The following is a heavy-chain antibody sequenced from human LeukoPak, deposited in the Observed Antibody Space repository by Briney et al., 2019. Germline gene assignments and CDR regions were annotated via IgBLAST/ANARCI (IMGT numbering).Heavy chain of an antibody. CDR2: IYYSGRT. V-gene: IGHV4-39*02. J-gene: IGHJ1*01. CDR1: GGFISSSSYY. D-gene: IGHD3-22*01. Sequence: SETLSLTCTVSGGFISSSSYYWGWIRQPPGKGLEWIGDIYYSGRTYYNPSPRSRVSISLDTSMNHFSLTLSSVTAADTAVYYCARRRYYDSTGYFDWGRGSLVIVSS. CDR3: ARRRYYDSTGYFD.